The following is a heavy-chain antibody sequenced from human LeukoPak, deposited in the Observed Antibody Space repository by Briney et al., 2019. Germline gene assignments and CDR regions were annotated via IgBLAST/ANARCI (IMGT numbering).Heavy chain of an antibody. CDR1: GGSISSYY. D-gene: IGHD5-18*01. CDR2: IYYSGST. J-gene: IGHJ6*03. V-gene: IGHV4-59*01. Sequence: SETLSLTCTVSGGSISSYYWSWIRQPPGKGLEWIGYIYYSGSTNYNPSLKSRVTISVDTSKNQFSVKLSSVTAADTAVYYCARAGGYLGYMDVWGKGTTVTISS. CDR3: ARAGGYLGYMDV.